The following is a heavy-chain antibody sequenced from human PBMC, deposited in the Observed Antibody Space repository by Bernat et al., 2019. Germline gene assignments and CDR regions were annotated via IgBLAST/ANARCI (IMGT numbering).Heavy chain of an antibody. D-gene: IGHD1-14*01. CDR3: VRQISERKWACDI. CDR1: GGSISGSSYH. Sequence: QLQLQESGPGLVKPSETLSLTCTVSGGSISGSSYHWGWIRQPPGKGLEWIASIYRSGRIYYNPSLKSRVTMSVDTSKNHFSLRLSSVTAADTAVYYCVRQISERKWACDIWGQGTMVTVSS. J-gene: IGHJ3*02. V-gene: IGHV4-39*01. CDR2: IYRSGRI.